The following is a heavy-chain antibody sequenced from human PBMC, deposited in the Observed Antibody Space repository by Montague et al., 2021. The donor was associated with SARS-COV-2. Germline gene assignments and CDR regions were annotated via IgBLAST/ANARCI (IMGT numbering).Heavy chain of an antibody. D-gene: IGHD6-13*01. J-gene: IGHJ4*02. CDR1: GFSFSSYW. V-gene: IGHV3-7*01. CDR2: IKQDGSEK. CDR3: ARVPSSSWYFEY. Sequence: SLRPSCAASGFSFSSYWMSWARQAPGKGLEWVANIKQDGSEKYYVDSVKGRFTISRDNAKHSLYLQMSSLRAGDTAVYYCARVPSSSWYFEYWGQGTLVTVSS.